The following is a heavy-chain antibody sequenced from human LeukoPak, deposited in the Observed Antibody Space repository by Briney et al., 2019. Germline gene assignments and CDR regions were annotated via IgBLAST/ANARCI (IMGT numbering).Heavy chain of an antibody. CDR1: GGSISSSNYY. CDR3: ARATKPEWLSRDYYYYYYMDV. V-gene: IGHV4-39*07. CDR2: IYYSGGT. Sequence: SETLSFTCTVSGGSISSSNYYWGWVRQPPGKGLEWIGSIYYSGGTFYNPSLKSRVTISIDTSKDQFSLSLRSVTAADTAVFYCARATKPEWLSRDYYYYYYMDVWGKGTTVTVSS. J-gene: IGHJ6*03. D-gene: IGHD3-3*01.